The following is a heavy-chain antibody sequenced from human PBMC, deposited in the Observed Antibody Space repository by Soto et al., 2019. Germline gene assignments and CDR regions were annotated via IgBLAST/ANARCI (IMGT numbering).Heavy chain of an antibody. CDR3: ARAASGDYYYYYGMDV. CDR1: GGTFSSYA. V-gene: IGHV1-69*13. D-gene: IGHD3-10*01. CDR2: IIPIFGTA. J-gene: IGHJ6*02. Sequence: SVKVSCKASGGTFSSYAISWVRQAPGQGLEWMGGIIPIFGTANYAQKFQGRVTITADESTSTAYMELSSLRSEDTAVYYCARAASGDYYYYYGMDVWGQGTTVPVFS.